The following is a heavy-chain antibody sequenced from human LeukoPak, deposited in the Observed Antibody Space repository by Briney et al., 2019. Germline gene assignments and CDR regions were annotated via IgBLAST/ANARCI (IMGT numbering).Heavy chain of an antibody. D-gene: IGHD3-22*01. CDR3: ARDTRTYYYDSTPLDY. V-gene: IGHV3-48*01. J-gene: IGHJ4*02. CDR1: GFTFSSYS. Sequence: PGGSLRLSCAASGFTFSSYSMNWVRQAPGKGLEWVSYISSSSSTIYYADSVKGRFTISRDNAKNSLYLQMNSLRAEDTAVYYCARDTRTYYYDSTPLDYWGQGTLVTVSS. CDR2: ISSSSSTI.